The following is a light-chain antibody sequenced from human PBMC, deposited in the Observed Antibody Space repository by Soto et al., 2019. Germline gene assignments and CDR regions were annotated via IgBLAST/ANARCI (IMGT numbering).Light chain of an antibody. CDR3: SSYTSSSTLV. Sequence: QSVLTQAASLSWSPGQSINISCIGTSNYIGSYSFVSWFQQHPGKAPKLIIYDVSDRPSGVSNRFSASKSGNTASLTISGLQAEDESDYYCSSYTSSSTLVFGTGTKVTVL. CDR2: DVS. V-gene: IGLV2-14*01. J-gene: IGLJ1*01. CDR1: SNYIGSYSF.